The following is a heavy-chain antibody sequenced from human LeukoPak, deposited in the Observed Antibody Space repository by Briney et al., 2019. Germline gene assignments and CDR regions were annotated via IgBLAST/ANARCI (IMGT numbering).Heavy chain of an antibody. Sequence: ASVKVSCKASGGTFSSYAISWVRQAPGQGLEWMGWINPNSGGTNYAQKFQGRVTMTRDTSISTAYMELSRLRSDDTAVYYCASPRVATIGWGQGTLVTVSS. J-gene: IGHJ4*02. D-gene: IGHD5-12*01. V-gene: IGHV1-2*02. CDR3: ASPRVATIG. CDR1: GGTFSSYA. CDR2: INPNSGGT.